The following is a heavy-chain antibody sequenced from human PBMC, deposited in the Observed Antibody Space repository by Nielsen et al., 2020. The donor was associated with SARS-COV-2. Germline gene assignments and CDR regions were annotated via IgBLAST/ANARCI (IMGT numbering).Heavy chain of an antibody. V-gene: IGHV3-23*01. D-gene: IGHD3-10*01. Sequence: GESLKISCAASGFTFSSYAMTWVRQVPGKGLEWVSLISFGGDNTYYADSVRGRFTISRADSENTLYLQMDSLRAEDTAVYYCAKETSMVFDSWGQGTLVTVSS. CDR2: ISFGGDNT. J-gene: IGHJ4*02. CDR3: AKETSMVFDS. CDR1: GFTFSSYA.